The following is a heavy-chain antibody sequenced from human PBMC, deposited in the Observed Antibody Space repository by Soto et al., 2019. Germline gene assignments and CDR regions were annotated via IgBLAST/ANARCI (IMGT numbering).Heavy chain of an antibody. J-gene: IGHJ5*02. Sequence: SETLSLTCTVSDYSINSDSNLWGWIRQPPGKGLEWIGYIYHSGSSYYNPSLKSRVTISVDRSKNQFSLKLSSVTAADTAVYYCARVPGPWGQGTLVTVSS. V-gene: IGHV4-30-2*01. CDR2: IYHSGSS. CDR1: DYSINSDSNL. CDR3: ARVPGP.